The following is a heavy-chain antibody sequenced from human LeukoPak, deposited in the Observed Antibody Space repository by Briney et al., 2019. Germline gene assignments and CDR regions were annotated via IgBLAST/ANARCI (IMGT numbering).Heavy chain of an antibody. D-gene: IGHD3-10*01. Sequence: GGSLRLSCAASGFTFSDYYMSWIRQAPGKGLEWVSYISSSGSTIYYADSVKGRFTISRDNAKNSLYLQMNSLRAEDTAVYYCARPMYYYGSGSYYNDDYGMDVWGQGTTVTVSS. CDR2: ISSSGSTI. CDR3: ARPMYYYGSGSYYNDDYGMDV. J-gene: IGHJ6*02. V-gene: IGHV3-11*01. CDR1: GFTFSDYY.